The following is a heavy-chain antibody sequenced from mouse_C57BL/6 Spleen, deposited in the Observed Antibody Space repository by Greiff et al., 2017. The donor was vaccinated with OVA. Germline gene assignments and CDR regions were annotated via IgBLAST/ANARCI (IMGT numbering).Heavy chain of an antibody. CDR2: INPSTGGT. CDR3: ARSGDKYFDV. Sequence: EVKLMESGPELVKPGASVKISCKASGYSFTGYYMNWVKQSPEKSLEWIGEINPSTGGTTYNQKFKAKATLTVDKSSSTAYMQLKSLTSEDSAVYYCARSGDKYFDVWGTGTTVTVSS. CDR1: GYSFTGYY. J-gene: IGHJ1*03. V-gene: IGHV1-42*01. D-gene: IGHD3-3*01.